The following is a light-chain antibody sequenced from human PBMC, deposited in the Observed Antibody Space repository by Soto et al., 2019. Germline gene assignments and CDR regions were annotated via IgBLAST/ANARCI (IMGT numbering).Light chain of an antibody. CDR2: KVS. Sequence: DVVMTQSPLSLPVTLGQPASISCRSSQSLVHSDGNTFLNWFQQRPGQSPRRLIYKVSNRDSGVPDRFSGSGSGTDFTLKISRVEAEDVGVYYCMQATQFPRTFGQGTKVEIK. V-gene: IGKV2-30*02. CDR1: QSLVHSDGNTF. CDR3: MQATQFPRT. J-gene: IGKJ1*01.